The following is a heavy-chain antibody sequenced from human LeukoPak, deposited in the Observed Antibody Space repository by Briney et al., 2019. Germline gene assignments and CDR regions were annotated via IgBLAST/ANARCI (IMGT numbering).Heavy chain of an antibody. CDR1: GGSISSYY. CDR3: ARDVGSSGYNAFDI. D-gene: IGHD3-22*01. Sequence: SETLSLTCTVSGGSISSYYWSWIRQPPGKGLEWIGYVFYSGSTNYNPSLKSRVTISVDTSKNRFSPKLSSVTAADTAVYYCARDVGSSGYNAFDIWGQGTVVTVSS. J-gene: IGHJ3*02. CDR2: VFYSGST. V-gene: IGHV4-59*01.